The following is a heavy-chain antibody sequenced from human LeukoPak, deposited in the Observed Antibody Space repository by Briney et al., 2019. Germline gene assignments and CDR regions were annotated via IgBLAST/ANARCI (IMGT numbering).Heavy chain of an antibody. D-gene: IGHD2-2*01. CDR1: GFTFSSYA. CDR2: ISYDGSNK. Sequence: GGSLRLSCAASGFTFSSYAMSWVRQAPGKGLEWVAVISYDGSNKYYADSVKGRFTISRDNSKNTLYLQMNSLRAEDTAVYYCARDYDLCSSSTSCYDDNYYYYGMDVWGQGTTVTVSS. J-gene: IGHJ6*02. V-gene: IGHV3-30-3*01. CDR3: ARDYDLCSSSTSCYDDNYYYYGMDV.